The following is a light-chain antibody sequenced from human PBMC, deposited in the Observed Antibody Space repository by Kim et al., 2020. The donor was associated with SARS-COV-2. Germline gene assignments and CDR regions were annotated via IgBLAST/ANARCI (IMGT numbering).Light chain of an antibody. J-gene: IGLJ2*01. Sequence: QKGTTSCPRNRPHKGNNLVAWDQQRPGTAPKLFIYDNNKRPSGIPDRFSGSKSGTSDTLGITGPQTGDEADYYCGTWDSSQSAGVFGGGTKLTVL. CDR1: RPHKGNNL. CDR3: GTWDSSQSAGV. CDR2: DNN. V-gene: IGLV1-51*01.